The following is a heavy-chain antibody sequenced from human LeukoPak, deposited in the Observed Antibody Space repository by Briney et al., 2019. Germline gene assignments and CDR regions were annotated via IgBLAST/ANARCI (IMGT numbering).Heavy chain of an antibody. CDR3: AKDLYTSRYACCFDY. CDR1: GFTFSSYA. J-gene: IGHJ4*02. Sequence: GGSLRLSCAASGFTFSSYAMSWVRQAPGKGLEWVSAISGSGGSTYYADSVKGRFTISRDNSKNTLYLQTNSLRAEDTAVYYCAKDLYTSRYACCFDYWGQGTLVTVSS. CDR2: ISGSGGST. V-gene: IGHV3-23*01. D-gene: IGHD6-13*01.